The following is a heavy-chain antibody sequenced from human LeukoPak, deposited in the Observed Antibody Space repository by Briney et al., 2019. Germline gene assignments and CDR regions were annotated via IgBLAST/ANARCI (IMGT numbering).Heavy chain of an antibody. Sequence: ASVKVSCKAAGYTFTNYDINRVRQATGQGLEWMGWMNPNSGNTGYAQKFQGRVTMTRNTSISTAYMELSSLRSEDTAVYYCARGLSDGMDVWGQGTTVTVSS. V-gene: IGHV1-8*01. J-gene: IGHJ6*02. CDR1: GYTFTNYD. CDR2: MNPNSGNT. CDR3: ARGLSDGMDV.